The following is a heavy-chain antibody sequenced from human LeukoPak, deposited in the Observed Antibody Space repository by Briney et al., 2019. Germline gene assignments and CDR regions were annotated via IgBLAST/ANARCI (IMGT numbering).Heavy chain of an antibody. Sequence: GRSLRLSCAASGFTFSSYAMHWVRQAPGKGLEWVAVISYDGSNKYYADSVKGRFTISRDNSKNTLYLQMNSLRAEDTAVYYCARGERGGDFDYWGQGTLVTVSS. D-gene: IGHD2-21*01. CDR2: ISYDGSNK. CDR1: GFTFSSYA. J-gene: IGHJ4*02. V-gene: IGHV3-30*14. CDR3: ARGERGGDFDY.